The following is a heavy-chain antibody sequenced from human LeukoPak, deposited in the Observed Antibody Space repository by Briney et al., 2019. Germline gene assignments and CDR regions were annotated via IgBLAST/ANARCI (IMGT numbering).Heavy chain of an antibody. CDR2: IYHSGST. Sequence: SETLSLTCTVSGYSISSGYYWGWIRQPPGKGLEWIGSIYHSGSTYYNPSLKSRVTISVDTSKNQFSLKLSSVTAADTAVYYCAREVRGGITFGGVIVMSAFDIWGQGTMVTVSS. V-gene: IGHV4-38-2*02. D-gene: IGHD3-16*02. CDR1: GYSISSGYY. J-gene: IGHJ3*02. CDR3: AREVRGGITFGGVIVMSAFDI.